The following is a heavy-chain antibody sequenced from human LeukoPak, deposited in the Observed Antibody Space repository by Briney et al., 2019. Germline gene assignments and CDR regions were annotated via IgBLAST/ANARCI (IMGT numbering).Heavy chain of an antibody. J-gene: IGHJ6*02. CDR2: ISGSGGST. V-gene: IGHV3-23*01. CDR3: ARDLRAIVATYYYYGMDV. CDR1: GFTFSSYA. D-gene: IGHD5-12*01. Sequence: GGSLRLSCAASGFTFSSYAMSWVRQAPGKGLEWVSAISGSGGSTYYADSVKGRFTISRDNSKNTLYLQMNSLRAEDTAVYYCARDLRAIVATYYYYGMDVWGQGTTVTVSS.